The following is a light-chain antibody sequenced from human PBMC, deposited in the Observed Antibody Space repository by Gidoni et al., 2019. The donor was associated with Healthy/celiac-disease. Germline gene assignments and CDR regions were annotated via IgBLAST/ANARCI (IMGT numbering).Light chain of an antibody. CDR3: QQSYSTPPV. CDR1: QSISSY. J-gene: IGKJ3*01. Sequence: DIQMPKSPSSPSASVGDRVTITCRASQSISSYLNWYQQKPGTAPKLLIYAASSLQSGVPSRCSGSGSGTDFTLTISSLQPEDFATYYCQQSYSTPPVFGPGTKVDIK. CDR2: AAS. V-gene: IGKV1-39*01.